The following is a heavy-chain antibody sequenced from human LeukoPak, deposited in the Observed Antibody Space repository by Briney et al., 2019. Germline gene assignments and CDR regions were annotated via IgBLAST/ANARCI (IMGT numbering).Heavy chain of an antibody. CDR3: ARDGYDSRGYYYFDY. CDR2: ISTSGSTI. D-gene: IGHD3-22*01. J-gene: IGHJ4*02. V-gene: IGHV3-48*03. Sequence: PGGSLRLSCAASGVTFSSYDMNWVRQAPGKGLEWVSYISTSGSTIYYADSVKGRFTISRDNAKNSLYLHMNSLRAEDTAVYYCARDGYDSRGYYYFDYWGQGTLVTVSS. CDR1: GVTFSSYD.